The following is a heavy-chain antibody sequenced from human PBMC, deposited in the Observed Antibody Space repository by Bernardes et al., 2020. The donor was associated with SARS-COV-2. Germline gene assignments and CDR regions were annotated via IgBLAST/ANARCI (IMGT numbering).Heavy chain of an antibody. V-gene: IGHV3-30*18. CDR2: ISYDGSGK. CDR3: AKRYGVSMDV. D-gene: IGHD4-17*01. Sequence: GGSLRLSCAASGFTFSNYGIHWVRQAPGKGLEWVALISYDGSGKSYTDSVKGRFTISRDNSKNTLYLQMSSLRPEDTAVYYCAKRYGVSMDVWGHGTTVTVSS. J-gene: IGHJ6*02. CDR1: GFTFSNYG.